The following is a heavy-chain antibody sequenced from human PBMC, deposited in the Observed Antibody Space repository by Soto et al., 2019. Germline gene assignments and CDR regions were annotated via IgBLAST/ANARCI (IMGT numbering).Heavy chain of an antibody. CDR2: ISHDGSVT. J-gene: IGHJ5*02. D-gene: IGHD6-13*01. V-gene: IGHV3-30*18. CDR1: GFTFSTSG. CDR3: AKDWGSSGWYNWFGP. Sequence: QVQMVESGGGVVQPGTSLRLSCATSGFTFSTSGMHWVRQAPGKGLEWVAMISHDGSVTYYTDSVQGRFTISRDTPKNTLYLQMNSLRDEDTAIYYCAKDWGSSGWYNWFGPWGQGTRVTVS.